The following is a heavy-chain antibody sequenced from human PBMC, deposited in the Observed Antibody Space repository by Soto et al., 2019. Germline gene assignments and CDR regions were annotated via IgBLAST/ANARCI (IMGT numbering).Heavy chain of an antibody. CDR2: FRSGGDDGTT. CDR1: GFTFTSYS. Sequence: PGGSLRLSCAASGFTFTSYSMSWVRQAPGKGLEWVAGFRSGGDDGTTYYADPVKGRCTISRDNSKNTLFLQMNSLRAEDTAIYYCAKKVNSGPGSQYFDYWGQGTLVTVSS. CDR3: AKKVNSGPGSQYFDY. J-gene: IGHJ4*02. V-gene: IGHV3-23*01. D-gene: IGHD3-10*01.